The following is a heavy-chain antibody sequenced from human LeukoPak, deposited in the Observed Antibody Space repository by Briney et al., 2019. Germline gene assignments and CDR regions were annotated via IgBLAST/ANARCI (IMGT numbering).Heavy chain of an antibody. J-gene: IGHJ4*02. Sequence: GGSLRLSCAASAFTFSTYSMNWVRQAPGQGLDWVSSISRSSTYIYYADSVKGRFTSSRDNAKNSLYLQMNSLRADDTAVYYCARAYNSGWYEDGPLDYWGQGALVTGSS. CDR3: ARAYNSGWYEDGPLDY. CDR1: AFTFSTYS. CDR2: ISRSSTYI. V-gene: IGHV3-21*04. D-gene: IGHD6-19*01.